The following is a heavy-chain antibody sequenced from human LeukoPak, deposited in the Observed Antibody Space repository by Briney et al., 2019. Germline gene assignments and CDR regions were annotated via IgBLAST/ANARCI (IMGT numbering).Heavy chain of an antibody. J-gene: IGHJ4*02. V-gene: IGHV3-30*02. CDR2: IRDDGSNK. CDR3: AKHPAAGTDY. CDR1: GFTFSSYG. D-gene: IGHD6-13*01. Sequence: PVGPLRLSCAASGFTFSSYGMHWVRQAPGKGVEWGAFIRDDGSNKYYADSVKGRFPIPRDNSKNTLYLQVNSLRAEDPAVYYCAKHPAAGTDYWGQGTLVTVSS.